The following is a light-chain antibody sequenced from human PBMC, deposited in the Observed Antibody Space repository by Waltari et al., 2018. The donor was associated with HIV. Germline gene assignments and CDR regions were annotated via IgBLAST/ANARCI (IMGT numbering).Light chain of an antibody. CDR1: SGHSNYA. CDR3: QTWAPGIRV. J-gene: IGLJ3*02. V-gene: IGLV4-69*01. Sequence: QLVLTQSPSASASLGASVKLTCTLSSGHSNYAIAWHQLQPGKGPRYLMNVNSDGSHSKRAGIPDRFSGSSSGAERFLTISSLQSEDEADYYCQTWAPGIRVFGGGTKLTVL. CDR2: VNSDGSH.